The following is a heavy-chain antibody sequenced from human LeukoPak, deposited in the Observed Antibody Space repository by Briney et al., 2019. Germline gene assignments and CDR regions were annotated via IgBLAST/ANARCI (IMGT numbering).Heavy chain of an antibody. CDR2: IKQDGSET. D-gene: IGHD3-3*01. J-gene: IGHJ4*02. V-gene: IGHV3-7*01. CDR3: ARDFWGAYRVAFFDY. CDR1: GFTFNNYW. Sequence: GGSLRLSCVASGFTFNNYWMSWVRRAPGKGLEWVANIKQDGSETYYVDSVRGRFTISRDNAKNSLYLQMNSLRAEDTALYYCARDFWGAYRVAFFDYWGQGTLVTVSS.